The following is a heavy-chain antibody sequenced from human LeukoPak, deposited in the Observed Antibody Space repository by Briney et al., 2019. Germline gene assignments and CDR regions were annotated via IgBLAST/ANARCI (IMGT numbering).Heavy chain of an antibody. CDR1: GFTFSSYG. J-gene: IGHJ3*01. CDR3: ARDGCFWSGYHAFDL. CDR2: IWYDGSNK. Sequence: GGSLRLSCAASGFTFSSYGMHWVRQAPGKGLEWVAVIWYDGSNKYYADSVRGRFTISRDNAKRSLYLQMNSLRAEDTAVYYCARDGCFWSGYHAFDLWGQGTMVTVSS. V-gene: IGHV3-33*01. D-gene: IGHD3-3*01.